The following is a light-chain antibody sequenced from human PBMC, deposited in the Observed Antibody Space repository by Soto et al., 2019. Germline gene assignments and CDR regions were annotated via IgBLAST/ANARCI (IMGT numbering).Light chain of an antibody. CDR3: LQDYIYPLT. CDR2: AAS. J-gene: IGKJ5*01. Sequence: AIPMTQSPSSLSASVGDRVTITCRATQDIGNDLGWYQQKPGKAPKLLIYAASSLQSGVPSRFSGSGSGTDFTLTISSLQPEDFATYYCLQDYIYPLTFAQGTRLEIK. V-gene: IGKV1-6*01. CDR1: QDIGND.